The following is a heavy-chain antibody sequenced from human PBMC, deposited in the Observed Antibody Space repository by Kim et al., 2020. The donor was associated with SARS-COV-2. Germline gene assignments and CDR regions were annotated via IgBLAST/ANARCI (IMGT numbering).Heavy chain of an antibody. D-gene: IGHD2-8*02. CDR1: GFSFDDYA. J-gene: IGHJ4*01. Sequence: GGSLRLSCAASGFSFDDYAMHWVRQGPGKGLEWLCLISRNGDSTYYTDSVKGRFTISRDNSKNSLYLQMSSLRTEDTASYYCATHRPRQYSSGSDFDYWG. V-gene: IGHV3-43*02. CDR2: ISRNGDST. CDR3: ATHRPRQYSSGSDFDY.